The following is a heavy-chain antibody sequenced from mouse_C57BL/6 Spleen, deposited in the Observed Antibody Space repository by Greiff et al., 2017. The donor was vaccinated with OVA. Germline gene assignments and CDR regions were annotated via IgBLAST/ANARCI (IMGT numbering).Heavy chain of an antibody. CDR1: GYTFTSYW. Sequence: VQLQQPGAELVKPGASVKLSCKASGYTFTSYWMQWVKQRPGQGLEWIGEIDPSDSYTNYNQKFKGKATLTVDTSSSTAYMQLSSLTSEDSAVYYCARSGTGTRFDYWGQGTTLTVSS. J-gene: IGHJ2*01. V-gene: IGHV1-50*01. CDR2: IDPSDSYT. D-gene: IGHD4-1*01. CDR3: ARSGTGTRFDY.